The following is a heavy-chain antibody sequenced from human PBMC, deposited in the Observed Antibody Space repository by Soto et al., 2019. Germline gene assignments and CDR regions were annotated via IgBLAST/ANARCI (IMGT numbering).Heavy chain of an antibody. J-gene: IGHJ4*02. CDR3: ARDKGSSTVTTNYFDY. CDR2: IYYSGST. CDR1: GGSIISYY. Sequence: ASETLSLTCTYSGGSIISYYWSWIRQPPGKGLEWIGYIYYSGSTDYNPSLKSRYNPSLKSRVTISVDTSKNQFSLKLSSVTAADTAVYYCARDKGSSTVTTNYFDYWGQGTLVTVSS. D-gene: IGHD4-17*01. V-gene: IGHV4-59*01.